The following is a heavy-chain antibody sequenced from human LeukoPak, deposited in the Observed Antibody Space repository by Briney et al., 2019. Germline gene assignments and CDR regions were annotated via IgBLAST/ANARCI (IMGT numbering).Heavy chain of an antibody. CDR3: ARLAGSGSYFDLYFDY. CDR2: TYYSGST. D-gene: IGHD3-10*01. Sequence: SETLSLTCTVSGGSISSSSYYWGWIRQPPGKGLEWIGSTYYSGSTYYNPSLKSRVTISVDTSKNQFSLKLSSVTAADTAVYYCARLAGSGSYFDLYFDYWGQETLVTVSS. J-gene: IGHJ4*02. CDR1: GGSISSSSYY. V-gene: IGHV4-39*01.